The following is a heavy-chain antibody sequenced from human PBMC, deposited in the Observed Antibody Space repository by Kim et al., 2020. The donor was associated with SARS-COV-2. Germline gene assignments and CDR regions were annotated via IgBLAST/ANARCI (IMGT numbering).Heavy chain of an antibody. CDR2: IYPGDSYT. V-gene: IGHV5-51*01. Sequence: GESLKISCKGSGYSFTSYWIGWVRQMPGKGLEWMGIIYPGDSYTRYSPSFQGQVTISADKSISTAYLQWSSLKASDTAMYYCARLGYYGSGTPYNWFDPWGQGTLVTVSS. D-gene: IGHD3-10*01. J-gene: IGHJ5*02. CDR3: ARLGYYGSGTPYNWFDP. CDR1: GYSFTSYW.